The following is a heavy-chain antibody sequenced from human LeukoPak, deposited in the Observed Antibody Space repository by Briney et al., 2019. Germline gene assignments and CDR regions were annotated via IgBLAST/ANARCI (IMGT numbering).Heavy chain of an antibody. D-gene: IGHD3-10*01. CDR3: ARDRGWFGELLDNYFDY. CDR2: ISYDGSNK. Sequence: GGSLRLSCAASGFTFSSYAMHWVRQAPGKGLEWVAVISYDGSNKYYADSVKGRFTISRDNSKNTLYLQMNSLRAEDTAVYYCARDRGWFGELLDNYFDYWGQGTLVTVSS. V-gene: IGHV3-30-3*01. CDR1: GFTFSSYA. J-gene: IGHJ4*02.